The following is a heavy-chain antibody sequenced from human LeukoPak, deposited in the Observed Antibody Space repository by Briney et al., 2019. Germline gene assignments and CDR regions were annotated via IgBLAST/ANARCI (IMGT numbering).Heavy chain of an antibody. V-gene: IGHV3-23*01. CDR1: RFTFSSYA. D-gene: IGHD2-2*01. CDR2: ISSGGGST. CDR3: ARLPAAINGYFDP. Sequence: GGSLRLSCAASRFTFSSYAMSWVRQAPGKGLEWVSAISSGGGSTYYADSVKGRFTISRDNSKNTLYLQMNSLRAEDTAVYYCARLPAAINGYFDPWGQGTLVTVCS. J-gene: IGHJ5*02.